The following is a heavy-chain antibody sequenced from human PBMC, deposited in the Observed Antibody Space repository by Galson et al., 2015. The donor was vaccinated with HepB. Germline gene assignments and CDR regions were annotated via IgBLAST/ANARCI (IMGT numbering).Heavy chain of an antibody. CDR1: GYTFTSYD. V-gene: IGHV1-18*01. Sequence: SVKVSCKASGYTFTSYDINWVRQAPGQGLEWMGWISAYNGNTNYAQKLQGRVTLTTDTSTNTAYMELRSLRSDDTAVYYCVRDAGFLEWSGYSYYMDVWGKGTTVTVSS. CDR3: VRDAGFLEWSGYSYYMDV. J-gene: IGHJ6*03. D-gene: IGHD3-3*01. CDR2: ISAYNGNT.